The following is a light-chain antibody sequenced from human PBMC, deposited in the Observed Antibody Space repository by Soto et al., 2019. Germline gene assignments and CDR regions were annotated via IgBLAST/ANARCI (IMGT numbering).Light chain of an antibody. CDR1: TGAVTSGFY. Sequence: QTVVTQESSLTVSPGGTVTLTCASSTGAVTSGFYPSWFQQKPGQAPKALIYSTNNKDSCTPARFSGSILGDKAALTVSGVQPEDEAYYYCLLSFGGSQVFGGGTKLTVL. V-gene: IGLV7-43*01. CDR2: STN. J-gene: IGLJ2*01. CDR3: LLSFGGSQV.